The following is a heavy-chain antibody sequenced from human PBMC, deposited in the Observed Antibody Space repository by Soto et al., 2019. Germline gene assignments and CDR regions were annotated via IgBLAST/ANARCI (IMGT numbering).Heavy chain of an antibody. D-gene: IGHD1-1*01. CDR3: ARGRDAYKSGY. Sequence: QVQLQESGPGLVKPSETLSLTCTVSGDSVTSGGFYWNWIRQPPGRGLEWIGYIVNSGSTNYNPSIKSRVTISLDTSMNQLSLKLNYVTAADTAVYYFARGRDAYKSGYWGQGTLVTVSS. V-gene: IGHV4-61*08. CDR2: IVNSGST. J-gene: IGHJ4*02. CDR1: GDSVTSGGFY.